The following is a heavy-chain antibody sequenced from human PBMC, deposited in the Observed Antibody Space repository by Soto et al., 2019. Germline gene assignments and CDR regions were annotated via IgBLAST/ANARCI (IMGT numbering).Heavy chain of an antibody. J-gene: IGHJ4*02. D-gene: IGHD3-10*01. CDR2: IYTDGSRA. CDR1: GFTFSSHW. Sequence: EVQLVESGGGLVQPGGSLRLSCEASGFTFSSHWMHWVRQAPGKGLVWVSRIYTDGSRADYADSVKCRLTISRDNAKNTVYLQVNSLGAEDTAVYLYARGAQNYYYFDYWGQGTLVTVSS. CDR3: ARGAQNYYYFDY. V-gene: IGHV3-74*01.